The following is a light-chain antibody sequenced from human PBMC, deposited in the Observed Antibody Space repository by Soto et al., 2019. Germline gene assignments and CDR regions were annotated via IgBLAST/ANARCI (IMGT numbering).Light chain of an antibody. J-gene: IGKJ2*01. CDR2: RVS. CDR3: MHGTHWPYT. Sequence: DVVMTQSPLSLPVTLGQPASISCRSSQSLVYRDGNTYLNWFQQRPGQSPRRLIYRVSNRDSGVPDRFSGRVSGRDFTQKISRGGAEDVGVYYCMHGTHWPYTFRQGTKLEIK. V-gene: IGKV2-30*01. CDR1: QSLVYRDGNTY.